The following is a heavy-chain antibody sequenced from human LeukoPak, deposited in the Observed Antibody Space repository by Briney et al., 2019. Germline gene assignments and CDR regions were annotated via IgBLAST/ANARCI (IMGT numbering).Heavy chain of an antibody. CDR1: GFTFSSYS. CDR2: ISSSSSYI. V-gene: IGHV3-21*01. J-gene: IGHJ4*02. CDR3: ARDLVVTAAGPFEFDY. Sequence: GGSLRLSCAASGFTFSSYSMNWVRQAPGKGLEWVSSISSSSSYIYYADSVKGRFTISRDNAKNSLYLQMNSLRAEDTAVYYCARDLVVTAAGPFEFDYWGQGTLVTVSS. D-gene: IGHD2-2*01.